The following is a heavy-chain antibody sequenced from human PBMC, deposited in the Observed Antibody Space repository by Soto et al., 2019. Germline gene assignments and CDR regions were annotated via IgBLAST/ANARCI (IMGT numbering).Heavy chain of an antibody. D-gene: IGHD6-19*01. Sequence: GESLRLSFGASGFTFSSCGMHWVCLVPGKWLGWVVVIWYDGSNKYYADSVKGRFIISRDNSKNTLYLQMNSLRAEDTAVYYCARDLIPEQWPPRMGDYWGQGT. CDR1: GFTFSSCG. J-gene: IGHJ4*02. CDR2: IWYDGSNK. V-gene: IGHV3-33*01. CDR3: ARDLIPEQWPPRMGDY.